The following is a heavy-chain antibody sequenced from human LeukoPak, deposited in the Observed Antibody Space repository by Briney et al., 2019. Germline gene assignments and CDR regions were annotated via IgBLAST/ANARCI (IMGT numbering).Heavy chain of an antibody. CDR3: ARDIYYDSSGTFDY. CDR1: GGTFSSYG. D-gene: IGHD3-22*01. CDR2: INPNSGGT. V-gene: IGHV1-2*02. J-gene: IGHJ4*02. Sequence: ASVKVSCKASGGTFSSYGISWVRQAPGQGLEWMGWINPNSGGTNYAQKFQGRVTMTRDTSISTAYMELSRLRSDDTAVYYCARDIYYDSSGTFDYWGQGTLVTVSS.